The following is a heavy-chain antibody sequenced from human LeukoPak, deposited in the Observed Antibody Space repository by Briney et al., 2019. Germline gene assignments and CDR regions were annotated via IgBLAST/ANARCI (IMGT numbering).Heavy chain of an antibody. D-gene: IGHD6-6*01. J-gene: IGHJ4*02. V-gene: IGHV3-21*01. CDR3: ARLPRLEYSSSNDY. CDR2: ISSSSSYI. CDR1: GFTFSSYS. Sequence: GGSLRLSCAASGFTFSSYSMNWVRQAPGKGLEWVSSISSSSSYIYYADSVKGRFTISRDNAKNSLYLQMNSLRAEDTAVYYCARLPRLEYSSSNDYWGQGTLVTVSS.